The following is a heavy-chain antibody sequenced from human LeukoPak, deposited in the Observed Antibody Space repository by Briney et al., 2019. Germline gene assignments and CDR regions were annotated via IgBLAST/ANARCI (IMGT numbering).Heavy chain of an antibody. V-gene: IGHV4-39*07. CDR3: AAGLGSWALDAFDI. CDR2: IYYSGST. Sequence: PSETLSLTCTVSGGSISSSSYYWGWIRQPPGKGLEWIGSIYYSGSTYYNPSLKSRVTISVDTSKNQFSLKLSSVTAADTAVYYCAAGLGSWALDAFDIWGQGTMVTVSS. CDR1: GGSISSSSYY. J-gene: IGHJ3*02. D-gene: IGHD3-10*01.